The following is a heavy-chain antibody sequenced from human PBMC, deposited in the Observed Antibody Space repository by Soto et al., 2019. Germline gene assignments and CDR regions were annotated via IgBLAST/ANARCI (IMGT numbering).Heavy chain of an antibody. J-gene: IGHJ4*02. D-gene: IGHD2-8*01. CDR3: AGFGVGDRDDK. Sequence: QVRLQESGPGLVKASQTLSLTCSVSGSYITSGDYHWTWIRQAPGKGLEWIGYISHSETTYYSPALKNRIIISSDFSMNQFSVRLNSVTAADTAVYFCAGFGVGDRDDKWGQGTLVTVAS. V-gene: IGHV4-30-4*01. CDR1: GSYITSGDYH. CDR2: ISHSETT.